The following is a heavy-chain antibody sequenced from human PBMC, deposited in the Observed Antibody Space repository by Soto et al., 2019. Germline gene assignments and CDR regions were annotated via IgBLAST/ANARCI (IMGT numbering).Heavy chain of an antibody. Sequence: SETLSLTCTVSGGSISSSSYYWGWIRQPPGKGLEWIGSIYYSGSTYYNPSLKSRVTISVDTSKNQFSLKLSSVTAADTAVYYCARHHLEDSGITMVRGVFDYWGQGTLVTVSS. CDR2: IYYSGST. J-gene: IGHJ4*02. CDR1: GGSISSSSYY. V-gene: IGHV4-39*01. D-gene: IGHD3-10*01. CDR3: ARHHLEDSGITMVRGVFDY.